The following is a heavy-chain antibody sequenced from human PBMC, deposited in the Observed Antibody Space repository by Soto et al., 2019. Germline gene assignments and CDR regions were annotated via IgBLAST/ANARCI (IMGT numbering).Heavy chain of an antibody. Sequence: SETLSLTCVVYDGSLTEYHWSWVRQTPGKGLEWIGEVSHHGTSHYNPSLGSRVIMSFDTSKDQFSLTLQSVTAADTAFYYCAAFDPGPMGFDPWGQGTLVTVSS. CDR2: VSHHGTS. CDR1: DGSLTEYH. V-gene: IGHV4-34*01. J-gene: IGHJ5*02. CDR3: AAFDPGPMGFDP. D-gene: IGHD3-3*02.